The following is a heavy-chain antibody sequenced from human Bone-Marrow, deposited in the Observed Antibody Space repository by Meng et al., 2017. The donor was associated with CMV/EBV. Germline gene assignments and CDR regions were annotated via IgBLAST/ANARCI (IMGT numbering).Heavy chain of an antibody. D-gene: IGHD3-10*01. V-gene: IGHV1-46*01. CDR1: GFTFSSYS. Sequence: GGSLRLSCAASGFTFSSYSMNWVRQAPGQGLEWMGIINPSGGSTSYAQKFQGRVTMTRDTSTSTVYMELSSLRSEDTAVYYCARGSAVRGVIVYYYGMDVWGQGTTVTVSS. CDR3: ARGSAVRGVIVYYYGMDV. J-gene: IGHJ6*02. CDR2: INPSGGST.